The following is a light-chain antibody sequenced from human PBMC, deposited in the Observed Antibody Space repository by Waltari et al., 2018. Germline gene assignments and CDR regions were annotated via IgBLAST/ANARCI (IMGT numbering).Light chain of an antibody. CDR3: QQETAWSWT. Sequence: EIILTQSPDTLSLSPGGRATLSCRASQSLNNRLAWYQQKPGQAPRLLIYDSSTRVTGIPDRFSGSGSGTDFTLTISSLDPEDVAVYFCQQETAWSWTFGHGTKVEIQ. CDR1: QSLNNR. J-gene: IGKJ1*01. CDR2: DSS. V-gene: IGKV3D-15*01.